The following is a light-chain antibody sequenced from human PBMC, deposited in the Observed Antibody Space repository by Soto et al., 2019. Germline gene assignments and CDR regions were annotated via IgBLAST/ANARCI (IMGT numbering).Light chain of an antibody. CDR3: AAWDDSLSAVV. V-gene: IGLV1-47*01. J-gene: IGLJ2*01. Sequence: QSVLTQPPSASGTPGQRVTISCSGRNSNIGSNYVSWYQQLPETAPKLLIYRNNQRPSGVPDRFSGSKSGTSASLAISGLRSEDDADYYCAAWDDSLSAVVFGGGTKFTVL. CDR2: RNN. CDR1: NSNIGSNY.